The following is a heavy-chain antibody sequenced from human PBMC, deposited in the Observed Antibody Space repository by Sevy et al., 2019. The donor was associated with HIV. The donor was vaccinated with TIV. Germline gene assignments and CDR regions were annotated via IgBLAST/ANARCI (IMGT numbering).Heavy chain of an antibody. D-gene: IGHD6-13*01. Sequence: GGSLRLSCAASGFTFCSYWMSWVRQAPGKGLEWVANIKPDGSDKYYVDSVKGRFTISRDNDKNSLSLQMNSLRAEDTAVYNCARDTGGIGMDVWGQGTTVTVSS. V-gene: IGHV3-7*01. CDR3: ARDTGGIGMDV. CDR1: GFTFCSYW. CDR2: IKPDGSDK. J-gene: IGHJ6*02.